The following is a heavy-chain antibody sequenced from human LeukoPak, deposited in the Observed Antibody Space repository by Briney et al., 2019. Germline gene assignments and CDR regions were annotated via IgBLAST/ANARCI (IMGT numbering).Heavy chain of an antibody. D-gene: IGHD2-21*02. CDR3: ARGVVVTAILAVAFDI. CDR2: INWNAGGT. J-gene: IGHJ3*02. Sequence: GGSLRLSCAASGFTFDDYGMSWVRQAPGKGLEWVSGINWNAGGTGYADSVKGGFTVSRDNAKNSLYLQMNSLRAEDTALYYCARGVVVTAILAVAFDIWGQGTMVTVSS. V-gene: IGHV3-20*04. CDR1: GFTFDDYG.